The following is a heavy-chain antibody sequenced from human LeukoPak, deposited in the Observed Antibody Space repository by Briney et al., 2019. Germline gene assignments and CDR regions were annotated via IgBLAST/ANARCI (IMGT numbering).Heavy chain of an antibody. CDR3: AKIRLEESATGY. J-gene: IGHJ4*02. D-gene: IGHD2-15*01. CDR1: GFTFSSYA. Sequence: HPGGSLRLSCAASGFTFSSYAMSWVRQAPGKGLEWVSAISGSGGSTYYADSVKGRFTISRDNSKNTLYLQMNSLRAEDTAVYYCAKIRLEESATGYWGQGTLVTVSS. V-gene: IGHV3-23*01. CDR2: ISGSGGST.